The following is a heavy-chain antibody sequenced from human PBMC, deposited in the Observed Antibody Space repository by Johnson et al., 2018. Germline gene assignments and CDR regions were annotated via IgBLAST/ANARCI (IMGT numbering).Heavy chain of an antibody. CDR2: IYPGDSDT. Sequence: VQLVESGAEVKKPGESLKISCKGSGYSFTSYWVAWVRQMPGKGLEWMGIIYPGDSDTRYSPSFQGQVTISADKSVSTAYLQWSSLKASDTAMDYCARHAMVRGTDGFDIWGQGTMVTVSS. D-gene: IGHD3-10*01. J-gene: IGHJ3*02. CDR3: ARHAMVRGTDGFDI. V-gene: IGHV5-51*01. CDR1: GYSFTSYW.